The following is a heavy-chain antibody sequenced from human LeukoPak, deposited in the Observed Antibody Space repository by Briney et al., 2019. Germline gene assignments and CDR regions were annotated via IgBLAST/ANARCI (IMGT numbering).Heavy chain of an antibody. CDR3: ARVFKYSSGWYLWGAFDI. CDR1: GYSISSAYY. CDR2: IYYSGST. Sequence: SETLSLTCSVSGYSISSAYYWGWIRQPPGKGLEWIGYIYYSGSTNYNPSLKSRVTISVDTSKNQFSLKLSSVTAADTAVYYCARVFKYSSGWYLWGAFDIWGQGTMVTVSS. V-gene: IGHV4-61*01. D-gene: IGHD6-19*01. J-gene: IGHJ3*02.